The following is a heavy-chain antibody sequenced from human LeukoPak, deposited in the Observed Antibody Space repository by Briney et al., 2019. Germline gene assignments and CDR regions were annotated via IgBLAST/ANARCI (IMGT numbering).Heavy chain of an antibody. V-gene: IGHV1-18*01. Sequence: ASVKVSCKASGYTFTSYAISWVRQAPGQGLEWMGWISAYNGSTNYAQKFQGRVTMTTDTSTSTAYMELRSLRSDDTAVYFCAREASAYYSRWFDYWGQGTLVTVSS. CDR2: ISAYNGST. CDR3: AREASAYYSRWFDY. J-gene: IGHJ4*02. CDR1: GYTFTSYA. D-gene: IGHD3-22*01.